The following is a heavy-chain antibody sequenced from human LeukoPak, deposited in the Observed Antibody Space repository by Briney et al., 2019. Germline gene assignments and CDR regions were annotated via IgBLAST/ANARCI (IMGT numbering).Heavy chain of an antibody. CDR3: ASMLSTVTTYYFDY. V-gene: IGHV1-18*01. CDR1: GYTFTSYG. CDR2: ISAYNGNT. D-gene: IGHD4-17*01. Sequence: ASVKVSCKASGYTFTSYGISWVRQAPGQGLEGMGWISAYNGNTNYAQKLQGRVTMTTDTSTSTAYMELRSLRSDDTAVYYCASMLSTVTTYYFDYWGQGTLVTVSS. J-gene: IGHJ4*02.